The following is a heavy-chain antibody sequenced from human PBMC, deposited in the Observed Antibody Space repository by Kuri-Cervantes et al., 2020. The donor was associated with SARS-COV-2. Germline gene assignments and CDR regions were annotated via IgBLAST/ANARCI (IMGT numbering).Heavy chain of an antibody. Sequence: ETLSLTCAVYGGSFSNFYWGWIRQPPGKGLEWIGEINHSGSANYNPSLKSRVTISVDTSKNQFSLKLSSVTAADTAMYFCARGNGAVATSGYWYFDLWGRGTLVTVSS. CDR2: INHSGSA. J-gene: IGHJ2*01. V-gene: IGHV4-34*01. CDR3: ARGNGAVATSGYWYFDL. D-gene: IGHD6-19*01. CDR1: GGSFSNFY.